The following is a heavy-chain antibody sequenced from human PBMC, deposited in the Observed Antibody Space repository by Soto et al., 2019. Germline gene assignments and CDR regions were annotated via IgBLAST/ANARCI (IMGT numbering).Heavy chain of an antibody. J-gene: IGHJ4*02. V-gene: IGHV1-69*06. Sequence: QVQLVQSGAEVKKPGSSVHVSCKASGCTFSSYAISWVRQAPGQGLEWMGGIIPIFGTANYAQKFQGRVTSTAEKSTSTAYMELSSLRSEDTAVYYCARGDSYGYGDFDYWGQGTLVTVSS. D-gene: IGHD5-18*01. CDR1: GCTFSSYA. CDR2: IIPIFGTA. CDR3: ARGDSYGYGDFDY.